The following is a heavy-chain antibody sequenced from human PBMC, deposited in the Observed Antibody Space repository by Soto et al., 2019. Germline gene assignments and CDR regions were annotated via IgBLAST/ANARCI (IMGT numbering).Heavy chain of an antibody. D-gene: IGHD6-19*01. CDR2: INAGNGNT. CDR3: ARGAVSGKFDF. V-gene: IGHV1-3*01. Sequence: ASVKVSCKASGYTFNSYAIHWVRQAPGQRLEWMGWINAGNGNTKYSQRFQGRVTTSRDTSAITAYMELSSLRSEDTAVYYCARGAVSGKFDFWGQGTLVTVSS. J-gene: IGHJ4*02. CDR1: GYTFNSYA.